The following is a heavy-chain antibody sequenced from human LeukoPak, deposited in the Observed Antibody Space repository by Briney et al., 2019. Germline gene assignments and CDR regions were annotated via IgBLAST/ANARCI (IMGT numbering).Heavy chain of an antibody. CDR1: GFTFSSYG. CDR3: AKDMIALIPAAISYYFDY. CDR2: IWYDGSKK. V-gene: IGHV3-33*06. Sequence: PGGSLRLSCAASGFTFSSYGMHWVRQAPGKGLEWVAVIWYDGSKKYYADSVKGRFTISRDDSKNTLYLQMNSLRAEDTAVYYCAKDMIALIPAAISYYFDYWGQGTLVTVSS. D-gene: IGHD2-2*01. J-gene: IGHJ4*02.